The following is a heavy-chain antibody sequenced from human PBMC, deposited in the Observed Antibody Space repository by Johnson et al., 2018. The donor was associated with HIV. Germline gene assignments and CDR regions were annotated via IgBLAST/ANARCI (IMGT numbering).Heavy chain of an antibody. Sequence: VQLVESGGDLVQPGGSLRLSCVGSGFTFSTNWMHWVRQAPGKGLVWVSRINGDGSRSTYADSVKGRFTIARDNAKNTRYLEMKSLRAEDTAVSYWARGDSSGEALDIWGQGTMVTVSS. V-gene: IGHV3-74*01. CDR1: GFTFSTNW. CDR2: INGDGSRS. J-gene: IGHJ3*02. CDR3: ARGDSSGEALDI. D-gene: IGHD3-22*01.